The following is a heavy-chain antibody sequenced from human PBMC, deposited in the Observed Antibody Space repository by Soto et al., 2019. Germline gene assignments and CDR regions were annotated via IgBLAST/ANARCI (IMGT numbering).Heavy chain of an antibody. V-gene: IGHV4-59*12. CDR3: ARNKNDILTGYFGAFDI. Sequence: SETLSLTCTVSGGSISSYYWSWIRQPPGKGLEWIGYIYYSGSTNYNPSLKSRVVISMDTAKNHFSLRLTSVTAVDTAMYYCARNKNDILTGYFGAFDIWGQGTMVTVSS. D-gene: IGHD3-9*01. CDR2: IYYSGST. CDR1: GGSISSYY. J-gene: IGHJ3*02.